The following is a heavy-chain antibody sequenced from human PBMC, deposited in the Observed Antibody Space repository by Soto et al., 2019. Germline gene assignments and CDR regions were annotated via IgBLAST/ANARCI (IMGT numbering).Heavy chain of an antibody. J-gene: IGHJ3*02. D-gene: IGHD3-22*01. CDR3: ASVLGYYYDSSGYYYWNAFDI. CDR1: GGSISSGDYY. V-gene: IGHV4-30-4*01. Sequence: PSETLSLTCTVSGGSISSGDYYWSWIRQPPGKGLEWIGYIYYSGSTYYNPSLKSRVTISVDTSKNQFSLKLSSVTAADTAVYYCASVLGYYYDSSGYYYWNAFDIWGQGTMVTVSS. CDR2: IYYSGST.